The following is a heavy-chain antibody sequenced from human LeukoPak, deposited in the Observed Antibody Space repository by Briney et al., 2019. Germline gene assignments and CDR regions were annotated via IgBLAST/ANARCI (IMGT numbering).Heavy chain of an antibody. J-gene: IGHJ4*02. D-gene: IGHD3-16*01. CDR3: ARSRVWGDSRWAFDY. CDR2: VYPDDSAA. V-gene: IGHV5-51*01. Sequence: GDSLKISCQGSGYSFSSFWVGWVRQTPGKGLEWMGVVYPDDSAARYSSSFQGQITFSADKSLDTAYLQWSSLRASDTGIYFCARSRVWGDSRWAFDYWGQGTPVTVSS. CDR1: GYSFSSFW.